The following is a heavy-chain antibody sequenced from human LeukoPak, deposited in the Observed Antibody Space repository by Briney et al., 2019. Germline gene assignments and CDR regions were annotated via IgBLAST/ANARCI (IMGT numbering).Heavy chain of an antibody. CDR2: IYRSGST. Sequence: NPSGTLSLTCAVSGGSISSSNWWSWVRQPPGKGLEWIGEIYRSGSTNYNPSLKSRVTISVDKSKNQFSLKLSSVTAADTAMYYCARYRGASGYHFDYWGQGTLVTVSS. J-gene: IGHJ4*02. CDR3: ARYRGASGYHFDY. D-gene: IGHD5-12*01. V-gene: IGHV4-4*02. CDR1: GGSISSSNW.